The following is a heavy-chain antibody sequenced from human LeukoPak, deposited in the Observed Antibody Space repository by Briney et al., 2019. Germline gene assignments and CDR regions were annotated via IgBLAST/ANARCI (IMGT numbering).Heavy chain of an antibody. V-gene: IGHV4-39*01. CDR1: GGSISSSSYY. CDR2: IYYSGST. D-gene: IGHD3-22*01. Sequence: SETLSLTCTVSGGSISSSSYYWGWLRQPPGTGLEWIGSIYYSGSTYYNPSLKIRVTIPVDTSKNQFSLKLSSVTAADTAVYYCASPPSYYYASSAYYWGQGTLVTVSS. CDR3: ASPPSYYYASSAYY. J-gene: IGHJ4*02.